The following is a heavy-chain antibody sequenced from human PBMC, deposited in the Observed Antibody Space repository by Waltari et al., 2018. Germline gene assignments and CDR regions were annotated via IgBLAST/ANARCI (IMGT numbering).Heavy chain of an antibody. J-gene: IGHJ6*03. D-gene: IGHD3-22*01. CDR3: ARGGGGYYDSSGYYYDYYYYYMDV. CDR2: IWYDGSNK. CDR1: GFTFSSYG. Sequence: QVQLVESGGGVVQPGRSLRLYCAASGFTFSSYGMHWVRQAPATWLEGVAVIWYDGSNKYDADAGKGRFTISRDNSKNTLYLQMNSLRAEDTAVYYCARGGGGYYDSSGYYYDYYYYYMDVWGKGTTVTVSS. V-gene: IGHV3-33*01.